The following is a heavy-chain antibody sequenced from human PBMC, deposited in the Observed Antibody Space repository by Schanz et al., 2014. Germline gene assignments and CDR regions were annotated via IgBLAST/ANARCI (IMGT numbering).Heavy chain of an antibody. D-gene: IGHD4-17*01. Sequence: QVQLVQSGAEVKKPGASVKISCKASGYTFTDYYMYWVRQAPGQGLEWMGRINPNSGGTNYAQKFQGRVTMTRDTSISTAYMELSSLRSDDTAVYYCARELRLEYYFDYWGQGTQVTVSS. CDR2: INPNSGGT. V-gene: IGHV1-2*06. J-gene: IGHJ4*02. CDR1: GYTFTDYY. CDR3: ARELRLEYYFDY.